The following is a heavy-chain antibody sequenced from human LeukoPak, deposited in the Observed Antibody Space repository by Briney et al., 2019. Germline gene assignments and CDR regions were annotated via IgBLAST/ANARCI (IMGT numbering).Heavy chain of an antibody. CDR3: ARDIYGGHDY. Sequence: PGGSLRLSCAASGFTFSSYWMHWVRQAPGKGLVWVANINQDGSEKSYVDSVEGRFTISRDNAKKSLYLHVNSLRAEDTAVYYCARDIYGGHDYWGQGTLLTVSS. D-gene: IGHD2-21*01. CDR1: GFTFSSYW. J-gene: IGHJ4*02. V-gene: IGHV3-7*01. CDR2: INQDGSEK.